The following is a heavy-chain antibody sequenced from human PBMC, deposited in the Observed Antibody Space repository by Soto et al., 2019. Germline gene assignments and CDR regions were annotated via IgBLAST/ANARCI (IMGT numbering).Heavy chain of an antibody. CDR1: GFTFSSYA. J-gene: IGHJ6*02. V-gene: IGHV3-23*01. D-gene: IGHD3-9*01. Sequence: GGSLRLSCAASGFTFSSYAMSWVRQAPGKGLEWVSAISGSGGSTYYADSVKGRFTISRDNSKNTLYLQMNSLRAEDTAVYYCATSPILRYFDWSLLYVMDVWGQGTTVTVSS. CDR3: ATSPILRYFDWSLLYVMDV. CDR2: ISGSGGST.